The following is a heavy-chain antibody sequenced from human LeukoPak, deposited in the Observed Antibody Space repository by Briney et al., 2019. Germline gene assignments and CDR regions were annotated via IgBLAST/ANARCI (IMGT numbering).Heavy chain of an antibody. D-gene: IGHD3/OR15-3a*01. CDR3: ARRGLVAGIYDLVYGFDI. Sequence: AAVKVSCKAAGYSFTTFHINWVRQAPGQGPEWMGWVNPDTGNTGFAQKFQGRVTITQNNSVTTVYMELSSLTSEDTAVYYCARRGLVAGIYDLVYGFDIWGQGTMVTVSS. CDR1: GYSFTTFH. J-gene: IGHJ3*02. CDR2: VNPDTGNT. V-gene: IGHV1-8*03.